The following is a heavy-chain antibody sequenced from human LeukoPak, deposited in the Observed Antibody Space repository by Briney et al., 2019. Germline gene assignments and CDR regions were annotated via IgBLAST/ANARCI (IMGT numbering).Heavy chain of an antibody. V-gene: IGHV1-2*02. CDR2: INPKSGGT. J-gene: IGHJ4*02. D-gene: IGHD6-6*01. Sequence: ASVKVSCKASGYTFTGYYMHWVRQAPGQGLEWMGWINPKSGGTNYAQKFQGRVTMTRDTSISTVYMEMSRLRSDDTAVYYCARESVPAVAARRGLDYWGQGTLVAVSS. CDR1: GYTFTGYY. CDR3: ARESVPAVAARRGLDY.